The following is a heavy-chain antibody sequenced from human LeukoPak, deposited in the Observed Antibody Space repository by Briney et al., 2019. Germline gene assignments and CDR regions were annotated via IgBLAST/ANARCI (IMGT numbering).Heavy chain of an antibody. CDR2: IYYSGST. D-gene: IGHD4-23*01. Sequence: PSETLSLTCTVSGGSISGYYNWIRQPPGKGLEWIGYIYYSGSTNYNPSLKSRVTISLDTSKNQFSLKLSSVTTADTAVYYCARSVVTLYWYFDLWGRGTLVTVSS. J-gene: IGHJ2*01. CDR1: GGSISGYY. CDR3: ARSVVTLYWYFDL. V-gene: IGHV4-59*01.